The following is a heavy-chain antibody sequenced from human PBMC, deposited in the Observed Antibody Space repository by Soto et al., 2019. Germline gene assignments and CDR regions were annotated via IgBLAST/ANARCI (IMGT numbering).Heavy chain of an antibody. CDR2: VIPILGMA. J-gene: IGHJ5*02. CDR1: GGTFSSYS. V-gene: IGHV1-69*02. D-gene: IGHD2-2*01. CDR3: ARGGAVVVPGAVDRHNWFDP. Sequence: QVQLVQSGAEVKKPGSSVKVSCEASGGTFSSYSFSCVRQAPGQGLEWMGRVIPILGMAHYAQKFQGRVTITADKSTSTVYMGLSSLRSEDTAVYYRARGGAVVVPGAVDRHNWFDPWGQGTLVTVSS.